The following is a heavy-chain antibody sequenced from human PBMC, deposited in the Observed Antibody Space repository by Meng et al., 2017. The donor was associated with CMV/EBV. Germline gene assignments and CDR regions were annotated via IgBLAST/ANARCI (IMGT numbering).Heavy chain of an antibody. D-gene: IGHD3-16*02. Sequence: SGPTLVKPTQTLTLTCTFSGFSLTTGGVGVAWIRQPPGKALECLALIYWSDDKRYSSSLKTRLTITKDTSKHQVVLTMTNMDPVDTATYYCVHNIASRSFDPWGQGILVTVSS. V-gene: IGHV2-5*01. CDR2: IYWSDDK. J-gene: IGHJ5*02. CDR3: VHNIASRSFDP. CDR1: GFSLTTGGVG.